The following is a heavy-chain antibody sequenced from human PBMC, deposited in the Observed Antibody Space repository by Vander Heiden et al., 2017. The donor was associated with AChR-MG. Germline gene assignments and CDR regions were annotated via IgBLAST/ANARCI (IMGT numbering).Heavy chain of an antibody. D-gene: IGHD3-9*01. CDR2: IGGSGGST. CDR3: AKGGFDILTGYYKNYYYYGMDV. V-gene: IGHV3-23*01. CDR1: GCTFCRQA. Sequence: EVQLSAPGGGLVWPGGSLRLSCACSGCTFCRQATTSVGQAPGKGLEWVSAIGGSGGSTYYADSVKGRFTISRDNSKNTLYQQMNSLRAEDTAVYYCAKGGFDILTGYYKNYYYYGMDVWGQGTTVTVSS. J-gene: IGHJ6*02.